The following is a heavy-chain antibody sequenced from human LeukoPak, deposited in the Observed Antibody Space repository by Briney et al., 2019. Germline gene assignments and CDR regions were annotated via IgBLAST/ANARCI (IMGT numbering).Heavy chain of an antibody. D-gene: IGHD3-22*01. Sequence: ASVKVSCKASGYTFSGYYMHWVRQAPGQGVEWMGWINPNSGGTNYAQKFQGRVTMTRDTSISTAYMELSRLRSDDTAVYYCARVGGYYYDSSGYYYCWGQGTLVTVSS. CDR2: INPNSGGT. CDR3: ARVGGYYYDSSGYYYC. V-gene: IGHV1-2*02. J-gene: IGHJ4*02. CDR1: GYTFSGYY.